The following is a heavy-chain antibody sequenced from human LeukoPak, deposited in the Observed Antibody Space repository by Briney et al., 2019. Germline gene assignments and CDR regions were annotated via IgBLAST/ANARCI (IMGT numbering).Heavy chain of an antibody. CDR2: IYYSGRT. CDR3: ARVTGYMIEDYFDY. Sequence: SETLSPTCTVSGGSISSYYWSWIRQPPGKGLEWIGYIYYSGRTNYNPSLKSRVTMSVDTSKNQFSLKLSSVTAADTAVYYCARVTGYMIEDYFDYWGQGTLVTVSS. CDR1: GGSISSYY. J-gene: IGHJ4*02. V-gene: IGHV4-59*01. D-gene: IGHD3-22*01.